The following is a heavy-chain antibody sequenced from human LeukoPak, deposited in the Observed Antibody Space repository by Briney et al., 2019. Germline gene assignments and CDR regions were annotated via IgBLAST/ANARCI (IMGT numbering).Heavy chain of an antibody. CDR2: ISSNGGST. V-gene: IGHV3-64*01. D-gene: IGHD4/OR15-4a*01. Sequence: GGSLRLSCAASGFTFSSYAMHWVRQAPGKGLEYVSAISSNGGSTYYANSVKGRFTISRDNSENTLYLQMGSLRAEDMAVYYCARGGSTVLQVDYWGQGTLVTVSS. CDR1: GFTFSSYA. J-gene: IGHJ4*02. CDR3: ARGGSTVLQVDY.